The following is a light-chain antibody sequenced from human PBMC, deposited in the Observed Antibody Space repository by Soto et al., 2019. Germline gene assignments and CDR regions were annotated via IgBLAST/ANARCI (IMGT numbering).Light chain of an antibody. J-gene: IGLJ1*01. CDR1: SSDVGGYNY. CDR3: SPYTSSSTYV. Sequence: QSVLTQPACVSGCPGQSITISCTRTSSDVGGYNYVSWYQHHPGKAPKLMIYEVSNRPSGASNRFSGSKSGNTASLTISGLQAEDEADYYCSPYTSSSTYVFGTGTKVTAL. V-gene: IGLV2-14*01. CDR2: EVS.